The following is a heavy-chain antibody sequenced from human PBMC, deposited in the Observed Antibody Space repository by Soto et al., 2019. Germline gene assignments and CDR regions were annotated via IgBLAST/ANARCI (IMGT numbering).Heavy chain of an antibody. D-gene: IGHD2-15*01. V-gene: IGHV6-1*01. J-gene: IGHJ3*02. CDR2: TYYRSKWYN. CDR1: GDSVSSNSAA. CDR3: AREPLSVVVAATVDAFDI. Sequence: NPSQTLSLTCAISGDSVSSNSAAWNWIRQSPSRGLEWLGRTYYRSKWYNDYAVSVKSRITINPDTSKNQFSLRLNSVTPEDTAVYYCAREPLSVVVAATVDAFDIWGQGTMVTVSS.